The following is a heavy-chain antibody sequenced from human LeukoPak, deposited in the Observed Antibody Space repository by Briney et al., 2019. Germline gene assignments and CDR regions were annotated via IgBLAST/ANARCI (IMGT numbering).Heavy chain of an antibody. Sequence: GSSVKVSCQASGGTFISYAISWVRQAPGQGLEWMGGIIPIYGTANYAQKFQGRVTITADKYTSTAYMELSSLRSEDTAVYYCARGFASMVRGVINRTPFDYWGQGTLVTVSS. J-gene: IGHJ4*02. D-gene: IGHD3-10*01. CDR3: ARGFASMVRGVINRTPFDY. CDR1: GGTFISYA. CDR2: IIPIYGTA. V-gene: IGHV1-69*06.